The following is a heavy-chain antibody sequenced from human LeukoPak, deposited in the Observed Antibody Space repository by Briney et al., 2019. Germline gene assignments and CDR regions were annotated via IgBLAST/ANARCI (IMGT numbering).Heavy chain of an antibody. J-gene: IGHJ3*01. CDR2: MRQDGSKK. CDR3: AREGDAFDF. V-gene: IGHV3-7*01. Sequence: GGSLRLSCAASGFTFRNHIISWIRQAPGKGLEWVANMRQDGSKKFYVGSVKGRFTISRDDAKNSLYLKMDSLRAEATALYYCAREGDAFDFWGQGTMVTVSS. CDR1: GFTFRNHI.